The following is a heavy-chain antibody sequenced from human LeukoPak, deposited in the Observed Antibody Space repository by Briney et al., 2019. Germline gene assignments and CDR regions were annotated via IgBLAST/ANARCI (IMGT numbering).Heavy chain of an antibody. D-gene: IGHD1-14*01. CDR2: IYYSGST. J-gene: IGHJ5*02. CDR3: ARHWRTGTTVFDP. V-gene: IGHV4-39*01. CDR1: GGSISSSSYY. Sequence: SETLSLTCTVSGGSISSSSYYWGWIRQPPWKGLEWIGSIYYSGSTYYNPSLKSRVTISVDASKNQFSLKLSSVTAADTAVYYCARHWRTGTTVFDPWGQGTLVTVSS.